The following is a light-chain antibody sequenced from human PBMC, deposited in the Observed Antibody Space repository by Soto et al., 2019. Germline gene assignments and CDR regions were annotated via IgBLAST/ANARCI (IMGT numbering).Light chain of an antibody. Sequence: QSVLTQPPSVSAAPGQRVTISCTGSSSNIGAGYGVNWYQQLPGTAPKPLIYGNNNRPSGVPDRFSGSKSGTSASLAITGLQAEDEADYYCQSYDSSLSAPVVFGGGTKLTVL. CDR2: GNN. CDR1: SSNIGAGYG. J-gene: IGLJ2*01. V-gene: IGLV1-40*01. CDR3: QSYDSSLSAPVV.